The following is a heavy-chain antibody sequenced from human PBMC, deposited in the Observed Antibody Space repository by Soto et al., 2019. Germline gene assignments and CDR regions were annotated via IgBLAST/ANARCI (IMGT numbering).Heavy chain of an antibody. J-gene: IGHJ4*02. D-gene: IGHD5-18*01. V-gene: IGHV1-3*01. CDR2: MNAGVGNT. Sequence: VELVQSGADVKKPGASVTISCKASGYTFTDYALHWVRQAPGQRLEWMGWMNAGVGNTLYSQKFQGRITITRDTSASTAYMELNSLKSEDKAIYYCARDTGYTFGSLNYWGPGTLVTVSS. CDR1: GYTFTDYA. CDR3: ARDTGYTFGSLNY.